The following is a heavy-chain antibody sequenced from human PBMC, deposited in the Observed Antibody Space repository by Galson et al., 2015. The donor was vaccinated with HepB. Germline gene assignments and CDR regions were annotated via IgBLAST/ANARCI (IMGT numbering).Heavy chain of an antibody. D-gene: IGHD3-10*01. J-gene: IGHJ4*02. V-gene: IGHV2-5*02. CDR3: AHSPQGSGSYYGRYFDY. CDR1: GFSLSTSGVG. Sequence: PALVKPTQTLTLTCTFSGFSLSTSGVGVGWIRQPPGKALEWLALIYWDDDKRYSPSLKGRLTITKDTSKNQVVLTMTNMDPVDTATYYCAHSPQGSGSYYGRYFDYWGQGTLVTVSS. CDR2: IYWDDDK.